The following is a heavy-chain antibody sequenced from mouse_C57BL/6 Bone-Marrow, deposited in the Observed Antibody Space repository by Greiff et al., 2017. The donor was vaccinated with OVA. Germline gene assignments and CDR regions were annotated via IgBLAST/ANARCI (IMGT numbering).Heavy chain of an antibody. Sequence: VQLQQSGAELVRPGASVKLSCKASGYTFTDYYINWVKQRPGPGLEWIARIYPGSGNTYYHEKFKGKATLTAEKSSSTAYMQLSSLTSEDSAVYFCARWHYGSSLYFDYWGQGTTLTVSS. CDR2: IYPGSGNT. J-gene: IGHJ2*01. V-gene: IGHV1-76*01. CDR3: ARWHYGSSLYFDY. D-gene: IGHD1-1*01. CDR1: GYTFTDYY.